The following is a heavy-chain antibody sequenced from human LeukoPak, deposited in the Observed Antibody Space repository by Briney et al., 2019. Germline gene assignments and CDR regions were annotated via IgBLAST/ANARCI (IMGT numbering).Heavy chain of an antibody. CDR3: GKAFPPLRVAAAGDY. J-gene: IGHJ4*02. D-gene: IGHD6-25*01. CDR2: ISYMGDHR. Sequence: GGSLRLSCVASEFNFSSYNMNWFRQAPGKGLQWVSSISYMGDHRYYADSAKGRFTISRDNAKNSLYQQMDNLRADDTAVYYCGKAFPPLRVAAAGDYWGQGSLVTVSS. V-gene: IGHV3-21*06. CDR1: EFNFSSYN.